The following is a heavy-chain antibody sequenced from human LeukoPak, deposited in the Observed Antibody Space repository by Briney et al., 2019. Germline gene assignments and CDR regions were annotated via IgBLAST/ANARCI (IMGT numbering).Heavy chain of an antibody. D-gene: IGHD1-14*01. J-gene: IGHJ6*02. V-gene: IGHV3-53*05. CDR1: GFTVSSNY. Sequence: GGSLRLSCAASGFTVSSNYMSWVRQAPGKGLEWVSVIYSGGSTYCADSVKGRFTISRDNAKNSLYLQMNSLRAEDTALYYCTKDVTPGGADVWGQGTTVTVSS. CDR2: IYSGGST. CDR3: TKDVTPGGADV.